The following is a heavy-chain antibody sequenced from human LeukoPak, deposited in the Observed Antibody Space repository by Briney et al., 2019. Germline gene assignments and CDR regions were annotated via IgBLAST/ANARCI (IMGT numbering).Heavy chain of an antibody. CDR2: VYHSGST. J-gene: IGHJ4*02. Sequence: GYVYHSGSTYYNPSLKSRVTISVDRSKNQFSLKLSSVTAADTAVYYCARVRATIHSYYFDYWGQGTLVTVSS. CDR3: ARVRATIHSYYFDY. V-gene: IGHV4-30-2*01. D-gene: IGHD5-12*01.